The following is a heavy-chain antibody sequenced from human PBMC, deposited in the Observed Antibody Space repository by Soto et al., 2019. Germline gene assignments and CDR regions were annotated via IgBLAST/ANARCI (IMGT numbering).Heavy chain of an antibody. V-gene: IGHV4-4*02. CDR2: IYHSGRT. J-gene: IGHJ6*02. D-gene: IGHD6-13*01. CDR1: GGSISSNNW. Sequence: SSETLSLTCAVSGGSISSNNWWSWVRQAPGKGLEWIGEIYHSGRTSYNPSLRSRVTMSVDKSKNQFSLIVTSVTAADTAVYYCARTYSSSWYGGYYYYGMDVWGQGTTVTVSS. CDR3: ARTYSSSWYGGYYYYGMDV.